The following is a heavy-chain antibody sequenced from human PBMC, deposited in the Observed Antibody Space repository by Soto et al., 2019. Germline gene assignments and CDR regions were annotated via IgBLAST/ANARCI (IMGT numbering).Heavy chain of an antibody. Sequence: GASVKVSCKASGGTFSSYAISWVRQAPGQGLEWMGGIIPIFGTANYAQKFQGRVTITADESTSTAYMELSSLRSEDTAVYYCASGRDCTNGVCTNRPQNYYYYYGMDVWGQGTTVTVSS. J-gene: IGHJ6*02. D-gene: IGHD2-8*01. CDR3: ASGRDCTNGVCTNRPQNYYYYYGMDV. CDR2: IIPIFGTA. CDR1: GGTFSSYA. V-gene: IGHV1-69*13.